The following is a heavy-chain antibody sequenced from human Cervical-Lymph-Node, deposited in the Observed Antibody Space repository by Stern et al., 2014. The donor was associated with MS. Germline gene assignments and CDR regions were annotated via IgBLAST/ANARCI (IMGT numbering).Heavy chain of an antibody. J-gene: IGHJ3*02. V-gene: IGHV5-51*01. CDR2: IYPGDSDT. CDR3: ARIRGHFGYDAFDI. CDR1: GYNFNNYW. D-gene: IGHD2-15*01. Sequence: EVQLLESGADVKKPGESLKISCKGSGYNFNNYWIAWVRQMPGKGLEWMGIIYPGDSDTTYSPSFQGQVTISADKSISTAFLQWSSLKASDTAMYYCARIRGHFGYDAFDIWGQGTMVTVSS.